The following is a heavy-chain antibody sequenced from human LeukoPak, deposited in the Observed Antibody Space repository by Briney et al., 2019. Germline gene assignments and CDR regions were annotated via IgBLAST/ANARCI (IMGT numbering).Heavy chain of an antibody. CDR2: INPSGGST. CDR3: ARAHSGSYPGY. D-gene: IGHD1-26*01. V-gene: IGHV1-46*01. CDR1: GYTFTNFY. J-gene: IGHJ4*02. Sequence: ASVKISCKVSGYTFTNFYMHWVRQAPGQGLEWMGLINPSGGSTSYAQKFQGRVAMTRDTSTSTVYMELSSLRSEDTAVYYCARAHSGSYPGYWGQGTLLTVSS.